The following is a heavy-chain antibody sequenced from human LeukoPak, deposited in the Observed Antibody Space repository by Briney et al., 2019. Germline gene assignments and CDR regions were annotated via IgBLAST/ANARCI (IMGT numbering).Heavy chain of an antibody. CDR1: GDSIRSGTYS. V-gene: IGHV4-39*07. D-gene: IGHD6-13*01. Sequence: SETLSLTCSVSGDSIRSGTYSWGWIRQPPGKGLEWIGSISYTGSTYYNPSLKSRVTISVDTSKNQFSLKLSSVTAADTAVYYCAREIHCSSWSNWFDPWGQGTLVTVSS. J-gene: IGHJ5*02. CDR3: AREIHCSSWSNWFDP. CDR2: ISYTGST.